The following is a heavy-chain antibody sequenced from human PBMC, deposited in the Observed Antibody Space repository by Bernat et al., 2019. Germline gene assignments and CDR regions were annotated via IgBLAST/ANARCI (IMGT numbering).Heavy chain of an antibody. CDR1: GFTFSSYE. J-gene: IGHJ3*02. V-gene: IGHV3-48*03. Sequence: EVQLVESGGGLVQPGGSLRLSCAASGFTFSSYEMNWVRQAPGKGLEWVSYISSSGSTIYYADCVKGRFTISRDNAKNSLYLPMNSLRAEDTAVYYCASMGGYDSADAFDIWGQGTMVTVSS. D-gene: IGHD5-12*01. CDR3: ASMGGYDSADAFDI. CDR2: ISSSGSTI.